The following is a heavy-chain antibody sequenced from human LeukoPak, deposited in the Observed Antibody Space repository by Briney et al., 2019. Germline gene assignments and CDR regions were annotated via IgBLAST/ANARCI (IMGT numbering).Heavy chain of an antibody. J-gene: IGHJ4*02. CDR2: ISYDGSNK. D-gene: IGHD1-26*01. CDR3: ARDPEWELLVGPFDY. CDR1: GLTFSSYA. V-gene: IGHV3-30-3*01. Sequence: GGSLRLSCAASGLTFSSYAMHWVRQAPVKGLEWVAVISYDGSNKYYADSVKGRFTISRDNSKNTLHLQMNSLRAEDTAVYYCARDPEWELLVGPFDYWGQGTLVTVSS.